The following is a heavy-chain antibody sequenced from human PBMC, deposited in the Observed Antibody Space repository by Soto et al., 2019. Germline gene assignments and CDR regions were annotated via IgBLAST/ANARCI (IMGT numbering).Heavy chain of an antibody. D-gene: IGHD3-16*01. J-gene: IGHJ4*02. CDR2: INRDGGER. CDR1: GFSVSNYW. CDR3: ARDATFCLDC. Sequence: TGGSLRLSCAASGFSVSNYWMAWVRQAPGKGLEWVANINRDGGERYHADSVRGRFTIFRDNSENSLYLQMNRLRAEDTAVYYCARDATFCLDCWGRGTLVTVSS. V-gene: IGHV3-7*03.